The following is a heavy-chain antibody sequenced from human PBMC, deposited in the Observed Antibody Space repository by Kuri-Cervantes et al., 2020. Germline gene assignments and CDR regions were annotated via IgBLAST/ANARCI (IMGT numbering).Heavy chain of an antibody. Sequence: GSLRLSCTVSGGSISSYYWSWIRQPPGKGLEWIGYIYYSGSTNYNPSLKSRVTISVDTSKNQFSLKLSSVTAADTAVYYCARGITMVRGRPPRFDYWGQGTLVTVSS. CDR3: ARGITMVRGRPPRFDY. D-gene: IGHD3-10*01. V-gene: IGHV4-59*01. CDR1: GGSISSYY. CDR2: IYYSGST. J-gene: IGHJ4*02.